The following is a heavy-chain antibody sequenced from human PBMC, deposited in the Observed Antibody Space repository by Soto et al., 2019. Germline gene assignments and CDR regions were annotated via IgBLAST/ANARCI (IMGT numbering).Heavy chain of an antibody. D-gene: IGHD5-12*01. V-gene: IGHV3-23*01. CDR1: GFTFSSYA. Sequence: EVQLLESGGGLVQPGGSLRLSCAASGFTFSSYAMSWVRQAPGKWLEWVSAISGSGGSTYYADSVKGRFTISRDNVKNTLYLQMNSLRAEDTAVYYCATDFSGYDVGAFDIWGQGTMVTVSS. J-gene: IGHJ3*02. CDR3: ATDFSGYDVGAFDI. CDR2: ISGSGGST.